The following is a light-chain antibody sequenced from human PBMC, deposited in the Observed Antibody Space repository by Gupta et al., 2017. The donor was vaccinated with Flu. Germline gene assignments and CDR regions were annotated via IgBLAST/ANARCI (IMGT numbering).Light chain of an antibody. Sequence: DTAMTQSPLSLPVTPGEPASISCRSSQSLLHSNGYNYLDWYLQKPGQSPQLLIYMGSNRASGVPDRFSGSGSGTDFTLKISRVEAKDVGVYDCMQDLQTPWTFGQGTKVEIK. J-gene: IGKJ1*01. CDR2: MGS. CDR3: MQDLQTPWT. CDR1: QSLLHSNGYNY. V-gene: IGKV2-28*01.